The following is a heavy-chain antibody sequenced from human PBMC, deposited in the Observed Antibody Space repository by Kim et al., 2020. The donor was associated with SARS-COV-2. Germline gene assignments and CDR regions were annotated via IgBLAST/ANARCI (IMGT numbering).Heavy chain of an antibody. Sequence: ADPVKGRFTISRDTSKSTLYRQMNRLRAEDTAVYYCARDDYDSSGYDWFDPWGQGTLVTVSS. J-gene: IGHJ5*02. D-gene: IGHD3-22*01. CDR3: ARDDYDSSGYDWFDP. V-gene: IGHV3-30*07.